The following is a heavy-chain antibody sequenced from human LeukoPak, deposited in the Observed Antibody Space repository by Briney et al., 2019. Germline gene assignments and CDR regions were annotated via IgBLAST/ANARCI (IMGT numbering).Heavy chain of an antibody. D-gene: IGHD3-22*01. J-gene: IGHJ3*02. CDR3: ARGKEQVYYESSGYYFGPQAFDI. V-gene: IGHV4-59*01. CDR2: IYYSGST. Sequence: PSETLSLTCTVSGGSISSYYWSWIRQPPGKGLEWIGYIYYSGSTNYNPSLKSRVTISVDTSKNQFSLKLSSVTAADTAVYYCARGKEQVYYESSGYYFGPQAFDIWGQGTMVTVSS. CDR1: GGSISSYY.